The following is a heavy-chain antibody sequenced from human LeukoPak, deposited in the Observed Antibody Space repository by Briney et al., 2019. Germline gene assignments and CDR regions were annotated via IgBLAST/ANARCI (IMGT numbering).Heavy chain of an antibody. CDR3: ARERITMVRGVIGNWFDP. D-gene: IGHD3-10*01. CDR2: ISSSSSYI. Sequence: GGSLRLSCAASGFTFSSYSMNWVRQAPGKGLEWVSSISSSSSYIYYADSVKGRFTISRDNAKNSLYLQMNSLRAGDTAVYYCARERITMVRGVIGNWFDPWGQGTLVTVSS. J-gene: IGHJ5*02. V-gene: IGHV3-21*01. CDR1: GFTFSSYS.